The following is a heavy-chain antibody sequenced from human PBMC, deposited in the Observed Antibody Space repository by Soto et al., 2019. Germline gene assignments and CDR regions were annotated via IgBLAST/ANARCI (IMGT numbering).Heavy chain of an antibody. CDR3: AASHRPAYWTLDP. CDR1: GDTFSFYT. V-gene: IGHV1-69*02. D-gene: IGHD2-21*01. CDR2: VNPIVSMS. J-gene: IGHJ5*02. Sequence: GSSGKVSCKASGDTFSFYTINWVRPAPGLGLEWMGRVNPIVSMSNYAQKFQGRVTITADKSTNTAYMQLSSLRSEDTAIYYCAASHRPAYWTLDPWAKVALASVS.